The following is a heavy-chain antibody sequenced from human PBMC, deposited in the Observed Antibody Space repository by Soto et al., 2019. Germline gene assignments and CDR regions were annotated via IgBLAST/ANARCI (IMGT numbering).Heavy chain of an antibody. CDR2: LNSGGSST. CDR3: ARAGGRLRCDSCGYYYLAAD. V-gene: IGHV3-74*01. CDR1: GFTFSSHW. D-gene: IGHD3-22*01. Sequence: EVQLVESGGSLVQPGGSLRLSCAASGFTFSSHWMHWVRQAPGKGLVWVSRLNSGGSSTSYADSVKGRFTISRDNAKNTLFLQMQRLRAEDPSVYYGARAGGRLRCDSCGYYYLAADWGQGTLVTVSS. J-gene: IGHJ4*02.